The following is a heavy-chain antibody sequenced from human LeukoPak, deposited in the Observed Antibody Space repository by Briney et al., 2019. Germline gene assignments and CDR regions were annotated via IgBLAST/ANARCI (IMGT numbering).Heavy chain of an antibody. CDR1: GYTFTSYG. CDR2: ISAYNGNT. V-gene: IGHV1-18*01. CDR3: ATHSPEWRYSGYYNFYYMDV. J-gene: IGHJ6*03. Sequence: ASVKVSCKASGYTFTSYGISWVRQAPGQGLEWMGWISAYNGNTDYAQKFQDRVTMTTDTSTTTAYMELRNLRSDDTAVYFCATHSPEWRYSGYYNFYYMDVWGKGTTVTVSS. D-gene: IGHD5-12*01.